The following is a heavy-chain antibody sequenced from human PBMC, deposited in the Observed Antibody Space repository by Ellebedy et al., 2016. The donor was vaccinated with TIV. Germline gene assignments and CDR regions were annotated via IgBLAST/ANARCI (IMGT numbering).Heavy chain of an antibody. CDR1: GGSTRDSSYA. D-gene: IGHD3-9*01. CDR3: ARIQYDSLTGSGDDAFDI. J-gene: IGHJ3*02. Sequence: SETLSLTCAVSGGSTRDSSYAWGWIRQPPGKGLEWIESISYRGSTYYNPSLKGRVSMSLDTSKNQFSLTLNSVTAADTAVYYCARIQYDSLTGSGDDAFDIWGQGTMVTVSS. CDR2: ISYRGST. V-gene: IGHV4-39*07.